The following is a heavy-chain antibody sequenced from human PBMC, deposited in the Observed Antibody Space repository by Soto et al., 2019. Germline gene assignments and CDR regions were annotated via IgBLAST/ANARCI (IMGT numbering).Heavy chain of an antibody. D-gene: IGHD6-19*01. Sequence: ASVKVSCKASGYTFTSYWIGWVRQAPGQGLEWMGWISAYNGNTNYPQKFQGRVTLTTDTSTRTAYMELRSLRSDDTAVYYCVRDDITVPGTVDYWGQGTLVTVSS. CDR3: VRDDITVPGTVDY. J-gene: IGHJ4*02. CDR2: ISAYNGNT. V-gene: IGHV1-18*04. CDR1: GYTFTSYW.